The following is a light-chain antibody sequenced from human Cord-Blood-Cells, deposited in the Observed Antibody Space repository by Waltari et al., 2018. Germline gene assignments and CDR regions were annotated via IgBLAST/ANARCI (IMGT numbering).Light chain of an antibody. CDR1: KLGDKY. CDR3: QAWDSSTVV. J-gene: IGLJ2*01. Sequence: SYELTQPPSVSVSPGQTASITCSGDKLGDKYACWYQQKPGQSPVLVIDQDSKRPSGIPDVSSGSNSGNTATLTISGTQAMDDADYYCQAWDSSTVVFGVGTKLTVL. CDR2: QDS. V-gene: IGLV3-1*01.